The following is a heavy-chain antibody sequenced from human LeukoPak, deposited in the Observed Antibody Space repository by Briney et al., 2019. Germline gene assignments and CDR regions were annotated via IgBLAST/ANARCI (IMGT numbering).Heavy chain of an antibody. Sequence: PGGSLRLSCAASGFTFSTYAMSWVRQAPGEGLEWISTISSSGDRTYDANSVKGRFTISRDNSKNTLYFQMNSLRAEDTAVYYCATDPDSGYYHAYWGQGTLVTVSS. CDR1: GFTFSTYA. CDR3: ATDPDSGYYHAY. CDR2: ISSSGDRT. V-gene: IGHV3-23*01. J-gene: IGHJ4*02. D-gene: IGHD3-22*01.